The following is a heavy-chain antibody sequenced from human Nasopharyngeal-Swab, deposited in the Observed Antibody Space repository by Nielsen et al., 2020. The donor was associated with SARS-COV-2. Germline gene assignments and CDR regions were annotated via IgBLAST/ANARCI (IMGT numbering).Heavy chain of an antibody. V-gene: IGHV3-7*03. CDR2: IKQDGSEK. D-gene: IGHD7-27*01. J-gene: IGHJ4*02. Sequence: GESLKISCAASGFTFSDYYMSWIRQAPGKGLEWVANIKQDGSEKNYVDSVKGRFSISRDTTKNSLYLQMNSLRAEDTAVYYCARDALTGGVDYWGQGTLVTVSS. CDR1: GFTFSDYY. CDR3: ARDALTGGVDY.